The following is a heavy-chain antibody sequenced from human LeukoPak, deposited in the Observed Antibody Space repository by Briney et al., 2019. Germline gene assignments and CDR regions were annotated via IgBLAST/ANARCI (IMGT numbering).Heavy chain of an antibody. V-gene: IGHV3-23*01. CDR3: AKDGGSTVVVTEYYFDY. CDR2: ISGSGGST. CDR1: GFTFSSYA. D-gene: IGHD3-22*01. J-gene: IGHJ4*02. Sequence: GGSLRLPCAASGFTFSSYAMSWVRQAPGKGLEWVSAISGSGGSTYYADSVKGRFTISRDNSKNTLYLQMNSLRAEDTAVYYCAKDGGSTVVVTEYYFDYWGQGTLVTVSS.